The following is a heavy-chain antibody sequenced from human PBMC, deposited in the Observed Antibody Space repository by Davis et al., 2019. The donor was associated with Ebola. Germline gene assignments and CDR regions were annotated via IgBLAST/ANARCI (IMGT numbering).Heavy chain of an antibody. D-gene: IGHD4-23*01. Sequence: GGSLRLSCAASALTFSSYGMHWVRQAPGKGLEWVAVISYDGSNKYYADSVKGRFTISRDNSKNTLYLQMNSLRAEDTAVYYCAKGSYGGSWGQGTLVTVSS. V-gene: IGHV3-30*18. CDR3: AKGSYGGS. CDR1: ALTFSSYG. CDR2: ISYDGSNK. J-gene: IGHJ5*02.